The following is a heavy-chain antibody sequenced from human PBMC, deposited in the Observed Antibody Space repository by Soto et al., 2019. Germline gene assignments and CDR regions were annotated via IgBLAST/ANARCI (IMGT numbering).Heavy chain of an antibody. CDR2: IYYSGST. CDR3: ASHSSSWYYFDY. D-gene: IGHD6-13*01. Sequence: SETLSLTCTVSGGSISSSSYYWGWIPQPPGKGLEWIGSIYYSGSTYYNPSLKSRVTISVDTSKNQFSLKLSSVTAADTAVYYCASHSSSWYYFDYWGQGTLVTVSS. CDR1: GGSISSSSYY. J-gene: IGHJ4*02. V-gene: IGHV4-39*01.